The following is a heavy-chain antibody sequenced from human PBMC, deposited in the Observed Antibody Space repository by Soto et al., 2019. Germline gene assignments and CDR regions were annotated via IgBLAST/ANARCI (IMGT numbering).Heavy chain of an antibody. CDR1: GGTFSSYA. D-gene: IGHD1-1*01. CDR3: ARGWNDFPH. CDR2: LIPIFGTA. Sequence: GASVKVSCKASGGTFSSYAISWVRQAPGQGLEWRGGLIPIFGTANYAQKFQGRVTITADESTRTVYMELSSLRSEDTAVYYCARGWNDFPHWGQGTMVTVSS. V-gene: IGHV1-69*13. J-gene: IGHJ1*01.